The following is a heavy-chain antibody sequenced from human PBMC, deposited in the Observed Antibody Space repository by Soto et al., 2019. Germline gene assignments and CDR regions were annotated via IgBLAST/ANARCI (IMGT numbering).Heavy chain of an antibody. Sequence: QVQLVQSGAEVKKPGSLVKVSCKASGLIFSSYAISWVRQAPGQGLEWVGGILPIFGTTNYAQRFKRRVTITADTSTTKIDLDRSRLRSEDTDVYFCVRGGNYDISPGKGYYFPGMDEWGQGTTVTVSS. CDR1: GLIFSSYA. CDR3: VRGGNYDISPGKGYYFPGMDE. J-gene: IGHJ6*02. CDR2: ILPIFGTT. D-gene: IGHD3-9*01. V-gene: IGHV1-69*06.